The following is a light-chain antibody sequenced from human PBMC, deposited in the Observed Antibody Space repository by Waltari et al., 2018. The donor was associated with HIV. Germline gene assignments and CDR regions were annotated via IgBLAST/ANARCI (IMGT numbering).Light chain of an antibody. CDR3: MQGSHWPYT. CDR2: EVS. V-gene: IGKV2-30*02. J-gene: IGKJ2*01. CDR1: QSLVHSNGNTY. Sequence: DVVMTQSPFSLPVTLGQPASISCRSSQSLVHSNGNTYLVWFHQRPGQSPRRLIYEVSNRDSGVPDRFSGSGSGTDFTLRVSRVEAEDVGLYYCMQGSHWPYTFGQGTKLEIK.